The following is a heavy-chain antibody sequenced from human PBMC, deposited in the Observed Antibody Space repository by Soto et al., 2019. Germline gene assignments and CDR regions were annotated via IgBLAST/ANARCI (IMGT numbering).Heavy chain of an antibody. V-gene: IGHV3-23*01. CDR1: GFTFSSYA. Sequence: PGGSLRLSCAASGFTFSSYAMSWVRQAPGKGLEWVSAISGSGGSTYYADSVKGRFTISRDNSKNTLYLQMNSLRAEDTAVYYCAKALGYYDFWSGYPQDDYYYMDVWGKGTTVTVSS. CDR2: ISGSGGST. CDR3: AKALGYYDFWSGYPQDDYYYMDV. D-gene: IGHD3-3*01. J-gene: IGHJ6*03.